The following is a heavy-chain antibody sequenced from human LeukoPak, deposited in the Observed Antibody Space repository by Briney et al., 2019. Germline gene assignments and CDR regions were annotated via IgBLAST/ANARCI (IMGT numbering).Heavy chain of an antibody. CDR3: ARSLYDFWSGYLLHYYYYMDV. V-gene: IGHV4-39*01. CDR1: GGSISSSSYY. J-gene: IGHJ6*03. D-gene: IGHD3-3*01. CDR2: IYYSGST. Sequence: SETLSLTCTVSGGSISSSSYYWGWIRQPPGKGLEWIGSIYYSGSTYYNPSLKSRVTISVDTSKNQFSLKLSSVTAADTAVYYCARSLYDFWSGYLLHYYYYMDVWGKGTTVTVSS.